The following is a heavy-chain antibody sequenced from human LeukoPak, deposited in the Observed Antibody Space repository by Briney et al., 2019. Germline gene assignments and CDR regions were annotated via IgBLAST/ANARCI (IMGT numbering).Heavy chain of an antibody. V-gene: IGHV1-46*01. CDR2: INPTGGTT. CDR3: SRDLGIPATTTWGYSFDY. D-gene: IGHD6-13*01. CDR1: GYTFTSYY. J-gene: IGHJ4*02. Sequence: ASVKVSCRASGYTFTSYYIHWVRQAPGQGLEWMGIINPTGGTTMYAQKFQGRITMTRDTSTSTVYMELNSLRSEDTAVYYCSRDLGIPATTTWGYSFDYWGQGTLVTVSS.